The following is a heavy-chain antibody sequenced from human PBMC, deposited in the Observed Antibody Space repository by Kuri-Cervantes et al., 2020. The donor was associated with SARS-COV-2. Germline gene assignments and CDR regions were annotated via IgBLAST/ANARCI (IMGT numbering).Heavy chain of an antibody. V-gene: IGHV4-61*01. Sequence: GSLRLSCIVSGGSVSSGSHYWSWIRQPPGKGLEWIGYIYYSGSTKYNPSLKSRVTMSVDTSKNQFSLKLISVTPADTTVYYCARTLDYYGSGTYCFDYWGQGTLVTVSS. CDR3: ARTLDYYGSGTYCFDY. CDR1: GGSVSSGSHY. J-gene: IGHJ4*02. D-gene: IGHD3-10*01. CDR2: IYYSGST.